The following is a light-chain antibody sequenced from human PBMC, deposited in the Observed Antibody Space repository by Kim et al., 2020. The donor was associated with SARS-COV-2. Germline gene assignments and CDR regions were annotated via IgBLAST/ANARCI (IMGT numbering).Light chain of an antibody. CDR2: TNT. Sequence: GQRVTISCSGSRSNIGSNTVNWYQQLPGTAPQLLILTNTYRPSWVPTRFSGSTSGTSASLAISGLQSEDEADYYCAAWDDSLNGVIFGGGTKLTVL. J-gene: IGLJ2*01. CDR3: AAWDDSLNGVI. V-gene: IGLV1-44*01. CDR1: RSNIGSNT.